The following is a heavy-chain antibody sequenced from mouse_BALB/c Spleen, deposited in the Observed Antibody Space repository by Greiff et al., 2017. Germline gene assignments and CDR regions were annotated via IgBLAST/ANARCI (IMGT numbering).Heavy chain of an antibody. J-gene: IGHJ4*01. CDR1: GFTFSSYG. D-gene: IGHD2-14*01. Sequence: EVMLVESGGDLVKPGGSLKLSCAASGFTFSSYGMSWVRQTPDKRLEWVATISSGGSYTYYPDSVKGRFTISRDNAKNTLYLQMSSLKSEDTAMYYCARHERYDLYYYAMDYWGQGTSVTVSS. CDR2: ISSGGSYT. V-gene: IGHV5-6*01. CDR3: ARHERYDLYYYAMDY.